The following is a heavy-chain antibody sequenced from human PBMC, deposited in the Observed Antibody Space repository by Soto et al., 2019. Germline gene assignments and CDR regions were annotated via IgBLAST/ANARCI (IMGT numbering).Heavy chain of an antibody. V-gene: IGHV4-61*01. D-gene: IGHD2-21*02. Sequence: PSETLSLTCTVSGGSVSNGMYYWSWIRQPPGKGLEWIGNVYFTGTTIYNPSLKSRVTMSVDTYKDQYFLKLTSVTAADTAVYYCARYGNHSDCRHLSYFDYWGLGTLVTVSS. CDR1: GGSVSNGMYY. CDR2: VYFTGTT. J-gene: IGHJ4*02. CDR3: ARYGNHSDCRHLSYFDY.